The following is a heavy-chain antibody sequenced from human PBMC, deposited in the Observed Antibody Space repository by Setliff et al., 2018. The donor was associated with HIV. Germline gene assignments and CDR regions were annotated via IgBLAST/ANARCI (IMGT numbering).Heavy chain of an antibody. CDR3: ARDQSDWFY. CDR2: MYYSGNT. CDR1: GGSISSQY. V-gene: IGHV4-59*11. Sequence: GGSISSQYWSWIRQPPGKGLEWIGYMYYSGNTNYNPSLKNRVTISVDTSKSQFSLELNSVTAADTAVYYCARDQSDWFYWGQGTLVTVSS. J-gene: IGHJ4*02. D-gene: IGHD3-3*01.